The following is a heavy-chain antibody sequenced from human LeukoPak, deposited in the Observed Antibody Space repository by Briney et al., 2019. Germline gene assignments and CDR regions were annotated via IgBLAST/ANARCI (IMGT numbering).Heavy chain of an antibody. V-gene: IGHV4-39*01. CDR2: IYYSGRT. Sequence: SETLSLTCTVSGGXISSSSYYWGWIRQPPGKGLEWIGSIYYSGRTYYNPSLKSRVTISVDTSKNQFSLKLSSVTAADTAVYYCARLGAAAGEFDYWGQGTLVTVSS. D-gene: IGHD6-13*01. CDR3: ARLGAAAGEFDY. J-gene: IGHJ4*02. CDR1: GGXISSSSYY.